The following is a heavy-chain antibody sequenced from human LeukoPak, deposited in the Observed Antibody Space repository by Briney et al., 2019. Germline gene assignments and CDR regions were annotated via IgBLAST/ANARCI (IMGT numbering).Heavy chain of an antibody. CDR2: INPNSGGT. Sequence: GASVKVSCKASGYTFTSYAMHWVRQAPGQRLEWMGWINPNSGGTNYAQKFQGRVTMTRDTSISTAYMELSRLRSDDTAVYYCATAPARFYDILTGYYSYYMDVWGKGTTVTISS. D-gene: IGHD3-9*01. V-gene: IGHV1-2*02. CDR3: ATAPARFYDILTGYYSYYMDV. J-gene: IGHJ6*03. CDR1: GYTFTSYA.